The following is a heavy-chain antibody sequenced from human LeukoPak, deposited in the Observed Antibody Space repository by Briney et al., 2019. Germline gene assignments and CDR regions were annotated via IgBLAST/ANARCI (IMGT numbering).Heavy chain of an antibody. CDR2: IYTSEST. CDR1: GGSFSGYY. V-gene: IGHV4-59*10. D-gene: IGHD3-16*01. CDR3: ARARAAANTYADY. J-gene: IGHJ4*02. Sequence: SETLSLTCAVYGGSFSGYYWTWIRQSAGKGLEWIGRIYTSESTYYNPSLKSRVTMSIDTSKNQFSLKLSSVTAADTAIYYCARARAAANTYADYWGQGTLVTVSS.